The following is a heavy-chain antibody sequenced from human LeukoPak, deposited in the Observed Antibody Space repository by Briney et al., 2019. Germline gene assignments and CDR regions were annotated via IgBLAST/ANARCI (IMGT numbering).Heavy chain of an antibody. CDR1: GYSFTDYG. J-gene: IGHJ4*02. Sequence: GASVKVSCKASGYSFTDYGFSWVRQAPGQGLEWMGWISAYNGDTNYAQKFQGRVTMTTDTSTTTAYMELRSLRSDDTAVYFCTRTNGGYGRIDYWGQGTLVTVSS. CDR2: ISAYNGDT. V-gene: IGHV1-18*01. D-gene: IGHD6-13*01. CDR3: TRTNGGYGRIDY.